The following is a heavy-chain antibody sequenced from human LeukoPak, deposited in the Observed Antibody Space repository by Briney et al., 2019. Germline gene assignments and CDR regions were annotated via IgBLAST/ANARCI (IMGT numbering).Heavy chain of an antibody. V-gene: IGHV1-2*02. CDR2: INPNSGGT. J-gene: IGHJ4*02. CDR1: RYTFTGYY. Sequence: ASVKVSCKASRYTFTGYYIQWLRQPPRQGREWMGWINPNSGGTNYAQKFQGRVTMTRDTSISTAYMELSRLRSDDTAVYYCARDRDIVATIALDYWGQGTLVTVSS. CDR3: ARDRDIVATIALDY. D-gene: IGHD5-12*01.